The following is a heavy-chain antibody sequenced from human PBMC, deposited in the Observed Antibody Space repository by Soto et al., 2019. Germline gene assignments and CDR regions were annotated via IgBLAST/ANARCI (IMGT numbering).Heavy chain of an antibody. Sequence: EVQLVESGGGLVQPGGSLRLSCAASGFTFSSYEMNWVRQAPGKGLEWVSYISSSGSTIYYADSVKGRFTISRDNAKNSLYMQMTSLRAEATAVYYCARVSAAFDIWGQGTMVTVSS. CDR3: ARVSAAFDI. D-gene: IGHD3-10*01. CDR2: ISSSGSTI. V-gene: IGHV3-48*03. CDR1: GFTFSSYE. J-gene: IGHJ3*02.